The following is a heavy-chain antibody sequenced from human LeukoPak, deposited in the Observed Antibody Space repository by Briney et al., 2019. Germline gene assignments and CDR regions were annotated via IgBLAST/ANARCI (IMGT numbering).Heavy chain of an antibody. J-gene: IGHJ4*02. CDR1: GGSISSYY. CDR3: ARTVAVAGSFSFDN. D-gene: IGHD6-19*01. Sequence: SETLSLTCTVSGGSISSYYWSWIRQPPGKGLEWIGYVFYSGSTHYNPSLKSRVTISVDTSKNQFSLKLTSVTAADTAVYYCARTVAVAGSFSFDNWGQGTLVTVSS. V-gene: IGHV4-59*08. CDR2: VFYSGST.